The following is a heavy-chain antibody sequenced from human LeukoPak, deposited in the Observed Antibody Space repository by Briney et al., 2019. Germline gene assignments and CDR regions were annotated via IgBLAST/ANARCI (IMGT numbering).Heavy chain of an antibody. CDR1: GFTFDDYA. CDR2: ISWNSGSI. Sequence: GGSLRLSCAASGFTFDDYAMHWVRQAPGKGLEWVSGISWNSGSIGYADSVKGRFTISRDNAKNSLYLQMNSLRAEDTALYYCVKDREPTVTTWFDPWAREPWSPSPQ. CDR3: VKDREPTVTTWFDP. V-gene: IGHV3-9*01. J-gene: IGHJ5*02. D-gene: IGHD4-17*01.